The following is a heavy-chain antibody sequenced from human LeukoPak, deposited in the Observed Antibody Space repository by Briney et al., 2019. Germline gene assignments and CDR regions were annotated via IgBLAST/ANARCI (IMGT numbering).Heavy chain of an antibody. CDR2: IYDTGST. CDR1: GGSLSGTGYY. J-gene: IGHJ4*02. D-gene: IGHD3-3*01. CDR3: ARGYYDFWSGYYFDY. Sequence: SETLSLTCSVSGGSLSGTGYYWGWIRQPPGKGLEWIANIYDTGSTYYNPSLKSRVTISVDTSKNQFSLKLSSVTAADTAVYYCARGYYDFWSGYYFDYWGQGTLVTVSS. V-gene: IGHV4-39*01.